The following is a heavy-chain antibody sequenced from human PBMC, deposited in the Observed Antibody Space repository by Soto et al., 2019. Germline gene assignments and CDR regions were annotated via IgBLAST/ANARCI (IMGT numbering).Heavy chain of an antibody. V-gene: IGHV3-23*01. CDR1: GFIFTNYA. J-gene: IGHJ3*01. CDR2: IGGRGNSA. Sequence: GGSLRLSCAASGFIFTNYAMNWVRQAPGKGLEWVSVIGGRGNSAYYADSIQGRFTIYRDNSKNTLSLQMSSLTADDTAIYYCVREGRGSFDFWGRGTRVTVSS. CDR3: VREGRGSFDF. D-gene: IGHD5-12*01.